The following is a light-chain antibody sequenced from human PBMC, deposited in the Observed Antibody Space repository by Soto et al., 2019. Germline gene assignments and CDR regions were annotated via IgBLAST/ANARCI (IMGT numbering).Light chain of an antibody. CDR3: QEGYNSPYT. Sequence: DFQMTQSPSSLSASVGDSITITCRASQNIRTYLNWYQQKPGKPPKLLIYAASTLQTGVPSRFSGSGSETHFTLAISSLQPEDFATYYCQEGYNSPYTFGQGTKVDIK. J-gene: IGKJ2*01. CDR2: AAS. V-gene: IGKV1-39*01. CDR1: QNIRTY.